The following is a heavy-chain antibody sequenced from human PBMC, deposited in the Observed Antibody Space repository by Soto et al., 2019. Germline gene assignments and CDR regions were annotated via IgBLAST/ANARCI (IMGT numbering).Heavy chain of an antibody. CDR2: INHSGST. D-gene: IGHD5-18*01. CDR1: GGSFSGYY. V-gene: IGHV4-34*01. J-gene: IGHJ6*02. CDR3: ARGRYYHRSSYGYGYYYYGMDV. Sequence: SETLSLTCAVYGGSFSGYYWSWIRQPPGKGREWIGEINHSGSTNYNPSLKSRVTISVDTSKNQFSLKLSSVTAADTAVYYCARGRYYHRSSYGYGYYYYGMDVWGQGTTVT.